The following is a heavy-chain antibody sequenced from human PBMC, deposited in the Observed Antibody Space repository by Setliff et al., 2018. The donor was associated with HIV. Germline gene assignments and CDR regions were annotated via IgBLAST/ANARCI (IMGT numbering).Heavy chain of an antibody. CDR1: GDSITSRPY. J-gene: IGHJ4*02. Sequence: PSETLSLTCTVSGDSITSRPYWTWVRQPAGKGLEWIWRIYTRGSANYNPSLKSRVSMSIDTSDNQFSLNLNSVTAADTAVYYCAGEFAYWGQGALVTVSS. CDR3: AGEFAY. D-gene: IGHD3-10*01. CDR2: IYTRGSA. V-gene: IGHV4-4*07.